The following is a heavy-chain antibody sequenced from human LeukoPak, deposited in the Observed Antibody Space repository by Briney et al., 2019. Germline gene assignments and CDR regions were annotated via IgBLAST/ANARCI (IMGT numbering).Heavy chain of an antibody. D-gene: IGHD2-21*01. CDR3: ARDIRHTFYY. CDR2: IHPNSGGT. J-gene: IGHJ4*02. V-gene: IGHV1-2*02. CDR1: GNSFTGYY. Sequence: ASVKVSCKASGNSFTGYYIHWVRQAPGQGLEWMGWIHPNSGGTKYAQKFQGRVTMTRDTSISTAYMELSILRSDDTAVYYCARDIRHTFYYWGQGTLVTVSS.